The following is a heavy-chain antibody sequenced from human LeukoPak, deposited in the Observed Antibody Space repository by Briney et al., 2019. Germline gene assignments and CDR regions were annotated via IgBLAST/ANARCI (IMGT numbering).Heavy chain of an antibody. Sequence: ASVKVSCKASGYTFTSYGISWVRQAPGQGLEWMGWISAYNGNTNYAQKLQGRVTMTTDTYTSTAYMELRSLRSDDTAVYYCARVIWFGEYTGGDYFDYWGQGTLVTVSS. CDR2: ISAYNGNT. D-gene: IGHD3-10*01. CDR1: GYTFTSYG. V-gene: IGHV1-18*01. J-gene: IGHJ4*02. CDR3: ARVIWFGEYTGGDYFDY.